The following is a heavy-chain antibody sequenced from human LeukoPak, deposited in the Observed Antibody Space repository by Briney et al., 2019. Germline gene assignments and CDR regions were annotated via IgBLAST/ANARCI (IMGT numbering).Heavy chain of an antibody. CDR3: AREDRYYYDSSGYYWDYYYYYMDV. J-gene: IGHJ6*03. V-gene: IGHV3-33*01. Sequence: PGGSLRLSCAASGFTFSNFGMHWVRQAPGKGLEWVAVIWYDGSNKNYADSVKGRFTISRDNSKNTLYLQMNSLRAEDTAVYYCAREDRYYYDSSGYYWDYYYYYMDVWGKGTTVTVSS. CDR2: IWYDGSNK. D-gene: IGHD3-22*01. CDR1: GFTFSNFG.